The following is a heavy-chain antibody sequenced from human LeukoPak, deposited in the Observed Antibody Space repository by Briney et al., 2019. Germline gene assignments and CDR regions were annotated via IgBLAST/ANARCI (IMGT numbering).Heavy chain of an antibody. CDR3: ARVLGNWNYLIGYSDY. J-gene: IGHJ4*02. Sequence: SSETLSLTCTVSGGSISSSSYYWGWIRQPPGKGLEWIGSIYYSGSTYYNPSLKSRVTISVDTSKNQFSLKLSSVTAADTAVYYCARVLGNWNYLIGYSDYWGQGTLVTVSS. CDR1: GGSISSSSYY. V-gene: IGHV4-39*07. CDR2: IYYSGST. D-gene: IGHD1-7*01.